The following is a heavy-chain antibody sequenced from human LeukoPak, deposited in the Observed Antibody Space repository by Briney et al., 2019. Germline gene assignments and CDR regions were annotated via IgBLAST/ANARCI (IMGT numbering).Heavy chain of an antibody. D-gene: IGHD4/OR15-4a*01. CDR1: GYSISSCYY. Sequence: SETLSLTCTVSGYSISSCYYCGCRRQPPGKGVEWIGIIYHGGSTYYTPSLKSRFTISGDTSKNQFSLQMDSVTAADTAVYYCASRITINDYGDDEMYYSDSWGQGSLVPDSS. CDR3: ASRITINDYGDDEMYYSDS. CDR2: IYHGGST. V-gene: IGHV4-38-2*02. J-gene: IGHJ4*02.